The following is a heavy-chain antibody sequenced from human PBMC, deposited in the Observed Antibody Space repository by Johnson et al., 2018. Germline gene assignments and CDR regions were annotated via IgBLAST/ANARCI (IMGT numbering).Heavy chain of an antibody. V-gene: IGHV3-15*01. CDR1: GFTFSNAW. Sequence: EVQLVESGEGLVKHGGSLRLSCAASGFTFSNAWMSWVRQAPGKGREWFVRIKSKTDGGTTDSAAPVKGRFTNSRDYSKNTLYLQLNSLKTEATAVYYCTTNDDYYGMDVWGQGTTVTVS. D-gene: IGHD1-1*01. CDR2: IKSKTDGGTT. CDR3: TTNDDYYGMDV. J-gene: IGHJ6*02.